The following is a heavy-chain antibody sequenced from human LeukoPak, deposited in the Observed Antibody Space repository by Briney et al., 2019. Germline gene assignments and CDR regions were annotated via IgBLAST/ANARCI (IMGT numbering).Heavy chain of an antibody. J-gene: IGHJ4*02. Sequence: GASVKVSCTASGYTFTSYGMSWVRQAPGQGLEWMGWISAYYGNTNNAQKLHGRVTMTTATSTSTAYMELRSLRSDDTAVYYCASTRGDYGDFFFDYWGQGTLVTVSS. CDR1: GYTFTSYG. CDR2: ISAYYGNT. CDR3: ASTRGDYGDFFFDY. V-gene: IGHV1-18*01. D-gene: IGHD4-17*01.